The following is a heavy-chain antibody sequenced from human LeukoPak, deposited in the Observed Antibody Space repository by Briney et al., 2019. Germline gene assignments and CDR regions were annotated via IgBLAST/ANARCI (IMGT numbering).Heavy chain of an antibody. J-gene: IGHJ4*02. V-gene: IGHV3-33*01. D-gene: IGHD5-12*01. Sequence: PGGSLRLSCAASGFTLSTSGMHWVRQVPGKGLEWVAVIWYDGSNKYYADSVKGRFTISRDNSKNTLYLQMNSLRAEDTAVYYCARYSGWTRAADYWGQGTLVTVSS. CDR3: ARYSGWTRAADY. CDR1: GFTLSTSG. CDR2: IWYDGSNK.